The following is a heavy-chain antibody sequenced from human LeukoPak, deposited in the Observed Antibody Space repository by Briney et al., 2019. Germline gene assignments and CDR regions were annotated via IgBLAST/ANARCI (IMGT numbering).Heavy chain of an antibody. CDR1: GYTFTGYY. V-gene: IGHV1-2*02. CDR3: ARGMAAQNYYGSGSYLTFDY. CDR2: INPNSGGT. D-gene: IGHD3-10*01. Sequence: AASVKVSCKASGYTFTGYYMHWVRQAPGQGLEWMGWINPNSGGTNYAKKFQGRVTMTRDTSISTAYMELSRLRSDDTAVYYCARGMAAQNYYGSGSYLTFDYWGQGTLVTVSS. J-gene: IGHJ4*02.